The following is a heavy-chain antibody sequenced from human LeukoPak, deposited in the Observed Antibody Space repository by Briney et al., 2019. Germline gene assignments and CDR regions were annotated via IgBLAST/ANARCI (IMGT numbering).Heavy chain of an antibody. Sequence: ASVKVSCKASGYTFTGYYMHWVRQAPGQGLEWMGWINPNSGGTNYAQKVQGRVTMTRDTSISTAYMELSRLRSDDTAVYYCASPIVGATSYYYYGMDVWGQGTTVTVSS. CDR2: INPNSGGT. V-gene: IGHV1-2*02. J-gene: IGHJ6*02. CDR1: GYTFTGYY. D-gene: IGHD1-26*01. CDR3: ASPIVGATSYYYYGMDV.